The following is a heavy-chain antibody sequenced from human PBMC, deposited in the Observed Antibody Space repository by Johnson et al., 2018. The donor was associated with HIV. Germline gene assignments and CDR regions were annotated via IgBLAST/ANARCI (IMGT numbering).Heavy chain of an antibody. D-gene: IGHD3-10*01. J-gene: IGHJ3*02. CDR3: TTDWEYYYGSGKLDAFDM. Sequence: VQLVESGGGLVQPGGSLRLSCAASGFRFSNAWMGWVRQAPGKGLEWLGRIKSKTGGGTTSSAAPVKGRFTISRDDSKDTVYLHMNSLKVDDTAVYYCTTDWEYYYGSGKLDAFDMWGQGTMVTVSS. V-gene: IGHV3-15*01. CDR2: IKSKTGGGTT. CDR1: GFRFSNAW.